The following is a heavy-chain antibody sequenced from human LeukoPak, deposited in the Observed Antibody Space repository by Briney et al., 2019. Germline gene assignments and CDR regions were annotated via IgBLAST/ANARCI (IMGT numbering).Heavy chain of an antibody. CDR2: ISAYNGNT. D-gene: IGHD3-3*01. CDR3: ARGSVLRFLEWLPDDAFDI. V-gene: IGHV1-18*01. CDR1: GYTFTSYG. Sequence: ASVKVSCKASGYTFTSYGISWVRRAPGQGLEWMGWISAYNGNTNYAQKLQGRVTMTTDTSTSTAYMELRSLRSDDTAVYYCARGSVLRFLEWLPDDAFDIWGQGTMVTVSS. J-gene: IGHJ3*02.